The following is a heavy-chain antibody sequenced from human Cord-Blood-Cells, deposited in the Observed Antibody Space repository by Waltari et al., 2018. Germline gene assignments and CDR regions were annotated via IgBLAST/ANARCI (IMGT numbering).Heavy chain of an antibody. CDR2: MNPNSGNT. D-gene: IGHD6-19*01. CDR1: GYTLTSYD. J-gene: IGHJ5*02. Sequence: QVQLVQSGAEVKKPGASVKVSCKASGYTLTSYDTNWVRQATGQGLEWMGWMNPNSGNTGYAQKFQGRVTITRNTSISTAYMELSSLRSEDTAVYYCASYSHSSGWYWFDPWGQGTLVTVSS. CDR3: ASYSHSSGWYWFDP. V-gene: IGHV1-8*03.